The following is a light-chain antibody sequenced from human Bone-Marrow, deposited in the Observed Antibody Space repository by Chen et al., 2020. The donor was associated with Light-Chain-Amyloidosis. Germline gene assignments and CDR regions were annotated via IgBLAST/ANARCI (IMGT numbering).Light chain of an antibody. Sequence: SYVLTHPSSLSVAPGQTAPIACGGNNIGSTSVHWYQQTPGQAPLLVVYDYSDRPSGIPERLSGSNSGNTATLTISRVEAGDEADYYCQVWDRSSDRPVFGGGTKLTVL. V-gene: IGLV3-21*02. CDR1: NIGSTS. CDR2: DYS. CDR3: QVWDRSSDRPV. J-gene: IGLJ3*02.